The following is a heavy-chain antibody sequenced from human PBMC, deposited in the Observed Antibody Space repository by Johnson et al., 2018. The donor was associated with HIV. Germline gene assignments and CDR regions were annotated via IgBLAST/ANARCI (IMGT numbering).Heavy chain of an antibody. CDR1: GFNFNDYG. CDR2: INWNGGST. D-gene: IGHD1-26*01. CDR3: AKDRALGWELLGAFDI. J-gene: IGHJ3*02. V-gene: IGHV3-20*04. Sequence: MLLVESGGGVVWPGGSLRLSCAASGFNFNDYGMTWVRQVTGKGLEWVSGINWNGGSTGYADSVKGRFTISRDNAKSSLYLQINDLRAEDTAFYYCAKDRALGWELLGAFDIWGQGTMVTVSS.